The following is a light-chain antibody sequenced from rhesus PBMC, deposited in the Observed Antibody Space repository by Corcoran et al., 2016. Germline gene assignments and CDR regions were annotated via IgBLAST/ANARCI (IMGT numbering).Light chain of an antibody. CDR1: QGISIW. V-gene: IGKV1-21*01. Sequence: DIQMTQSPSSLSASVGDKVTITCRASQGISIWLAWYQQKPGKAPKLLIYKASTLQGGVPSRFSGSGSGTDFIHTISSLQPEDFPTYYCLQYKSSPFTFGPVTKLD. CDR2: KAS. J-gene: IGKJ3*01. CDR3: LQYKSSPFT.